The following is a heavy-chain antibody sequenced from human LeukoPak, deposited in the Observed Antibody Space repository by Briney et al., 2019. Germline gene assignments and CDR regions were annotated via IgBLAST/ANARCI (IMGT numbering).Heavy chain of an antibody. CDR1: GGSISSYY. D-gene: IGHD3-16*01. CDR2: IYYSGST. Sequence: SETLSLTCTVSGGSISSYYWSWIRQPPGKGLEWIGYIYYSGSTNYNPSLKSRVTISVDTSKNQFSLKLSSATAADTAVYYCARSIAFGYDAFDIWGQGTMVTVSS. V-gene: IGHV4-59*01. J-gene: IGHJ3*02. CDR3: ARSIAFGYDAFDI.